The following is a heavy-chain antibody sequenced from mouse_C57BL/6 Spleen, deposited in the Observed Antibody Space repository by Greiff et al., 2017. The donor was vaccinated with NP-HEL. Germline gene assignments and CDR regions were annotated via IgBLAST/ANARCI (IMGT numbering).Heavy chain of an antibody. Sequence: VQLQQPGAELVMPGASVKLSCKASGYTFTSYWMHWVKQRPGQGLEWIGEIDPSDSYTNYNQKFKGKSTLTVDKSSSTAYMQLSSLTSEDSAVYYCARQGNYGDYYYAMDYWGQGTSVTVSS. CDR3: ARQGNYGDYYYAMDY. J-gene: IGHJ4*01. CDR1: GYTFTSYW. CDR2: IDPSDSYT. V-gene: IGHV1-69*01. D-gene: IGHD2-1*01.